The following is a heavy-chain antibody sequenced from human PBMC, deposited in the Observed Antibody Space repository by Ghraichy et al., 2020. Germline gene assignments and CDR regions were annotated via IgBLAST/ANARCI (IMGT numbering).Heavy chain of an antibody. CDR2: ISRTSTYI. J-gene: IGHJ3*02. CDR3: ARETQLLNAFDI. V-gene: IGHV3-21*01. D-gene: IGHD1-1*01. Sequence: ISRTSTYIYYAASMKGRVTISRDNAKKSLYLQMSSLRVDDTAVYYCARETQLLNAFDIWGQGTMVTVS.